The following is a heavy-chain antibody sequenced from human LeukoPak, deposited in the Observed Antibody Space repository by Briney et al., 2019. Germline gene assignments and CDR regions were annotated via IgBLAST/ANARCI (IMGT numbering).Heavy chain of an antibody. Sequence: SETLSLTCTVSGASISGYYWSWIRQPPGKGLEWIGYIYYSGSTNYNPSLKSRVTISVDTSKNQFSLKLSSVTAADTAVYYCASLPYCTNGVCYDYWGQGTLVTVSS. CDR3: ASLPYCTNGVCYDY. D-gene: IGHD2-8*01. CDR2: IYYSGST. J-gene: IGHJ4*02. CDR1: GASISGYY. V-gene: IGHV4-59*01.